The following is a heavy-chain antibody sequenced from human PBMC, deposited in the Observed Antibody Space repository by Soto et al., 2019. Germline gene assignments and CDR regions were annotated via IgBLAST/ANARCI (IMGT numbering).Heavy chain of an antibody. CDR2: INAGNGNT. CDR1: GYTFTSYA. V-gene: IGHV1-3*01. J-gene: IGHJ1*01. D-gene: IGHD3-10*01. Sequence: GASVKVSCKASGYTFTSYAMHWVRQAPGQRLEWMGWINAGNGNTKYSQKFQGRVTITRDTSASTAYMELSSLRSEDTAVYYCARDPRAHPMGAGYFQHWGQGTLVTVSS. CDR3: ARDPRAHPMGAGYFQH.